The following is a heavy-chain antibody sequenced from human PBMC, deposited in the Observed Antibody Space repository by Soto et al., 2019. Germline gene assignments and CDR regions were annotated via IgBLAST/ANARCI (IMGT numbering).Heavy chain of an antibody. V-gene: IGHV1-58*01. D-gene: IGHD4-17*01. CDR2: IVVGSGNT. CDR3: AASTTVVTPAGYYYYGMDV. Sequence: SVKVSCKASGFTFTSSAVQWVRQARGQRLEWIGWIVVGSGNTNYAQKFQERVTITRDMSTSTAYMELSSLRSEDTAVYYCAASTTVVTPAGYYYYGMDVWGQGTTVTVSS. CDR1: GFTFTSSA. J-gene: IGHJ6*02.